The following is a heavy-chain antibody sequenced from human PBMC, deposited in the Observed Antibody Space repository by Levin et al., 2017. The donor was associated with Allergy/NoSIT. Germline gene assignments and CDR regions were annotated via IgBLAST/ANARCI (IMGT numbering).Heavy chain of an antibody. CDR2: INPNSGGT. V-gene: IGHV1-2*02. CDR3: ARDFVPYSSGWYAGGRDAWFDP. J-gene: IGHJ5*02. CDR1: GYTFTGYY. D-gene: IGHD6-19*01. Sequence: ASVKVSCKASGYTFTGYYMHWVRQAPGQGLEWMGWINPNSGGTNYAQKFQGRVTMTRDTSISTAYMELSRLRSDDTAVYYCARDFVPYSSGWYAGGRDAWFDPWGQGTLVTVSS.